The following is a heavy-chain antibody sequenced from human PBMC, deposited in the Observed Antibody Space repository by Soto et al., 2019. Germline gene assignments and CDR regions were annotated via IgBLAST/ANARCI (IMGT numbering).Heavy chain of an antibody. J-gene: IGHJ6*02. CDR2: INHSGST. Sequence: SETLSLTCAVYGGSFSGYYWSWIRQPPGKGLEWIGEINHSGSTNYNPSLKSRVTISVDTSKNQFSLKLSSVTAADTAVYYCARFIGIEQLRNGMDVCGQGTTVTVSS. D-gene: IGHD6-13*01. CDR3: ARFIGIEQLRNGMDV. V-gene: IGHV4-34*01. CDR1: GGSFSGYY.